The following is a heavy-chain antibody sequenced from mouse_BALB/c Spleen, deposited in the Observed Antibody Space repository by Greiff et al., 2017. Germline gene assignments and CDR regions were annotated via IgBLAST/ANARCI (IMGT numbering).Heavy chain of an antibody. CDR3: AVITTVVATGPFAY. V-gene: IGHV5-9-1*01. Sequence: EVMLVESGGGLVKPGGSLKLSCAASGFTFSSYAMSWVRQTPEKRLEWVATISSGGSYTYYPDSVKGRFTISRDNAKNTLYLQMSSLRSEDTAMYYCAVITTVVATGPFAYWGQGTLVTVSA. D-gene: IGHD1-1*01. CDR2: ISSGGSYT. J-gene: IGHJ3*01. CDR1: GFTFSSYA.